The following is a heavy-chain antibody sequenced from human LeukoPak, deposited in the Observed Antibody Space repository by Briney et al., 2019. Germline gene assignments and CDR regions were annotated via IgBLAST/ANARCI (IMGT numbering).Heavy chain of an antibody. CDR3: ARSGPVRHYFDY. CDR2: IYYSGST. CDR1: GGSISSGGYY. V-gene: IGHV4-31*03. J-gene: IGHJ4*02. Sequence: PSQTLSLTCTVSGGSISSGGYYWSWIRQHPGKGLEWIGYIYYSGSTYYNPSLKSRVTISVDTSKNQFSLKLSSATAADTAVYYCARSGPVRHYFDYWGQGTLVTVSS.